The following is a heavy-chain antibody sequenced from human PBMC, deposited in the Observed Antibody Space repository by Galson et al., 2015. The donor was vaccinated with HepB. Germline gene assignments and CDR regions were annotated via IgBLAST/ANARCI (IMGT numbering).Heavy chain of an antibody. CDR2: ISSSGGST. V-gene: IGHV3-23*01. Sequence: SLRLSCAASGFTFSSYAMSWVRQAPGKGLEWVSAISSSGGSTYYADSVKGRFTISRDNSKNTLYLQMNSLRAEDTAVYYCAKDHGYYDSSGSYYFDYWGQGTLVTVSS. D-gene: IGHD3-22*01. CDR3: AKDHGYYDSSGSYYFDY. J-gene: IGHJ4*02. CDR1: GFTFSSYA.